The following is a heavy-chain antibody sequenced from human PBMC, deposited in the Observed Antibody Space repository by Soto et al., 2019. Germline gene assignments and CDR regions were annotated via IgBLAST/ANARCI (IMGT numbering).Heavy chain of an antibody. J-gene: IGHJ5*02. CDR1: GGSISSGDYY. CDR2: IYYSGST. D-gene: IGHD3-3*01. V-gene: IGHV4-30-4*01. CDR3: ARDRDFWSGYHRHNWFDP. Sequence: QVQLQESGPGLVKPSQTLSLTCTVSGGSISSGDYYWSWIRQPPGKGLEWIGYIYYSGSTYYNPSLKSRVTISVDTSKNQFSLKLSSVTAADPAVYYCARDRDFWSGYHRHNWFDPWGQGTLVTVSS.